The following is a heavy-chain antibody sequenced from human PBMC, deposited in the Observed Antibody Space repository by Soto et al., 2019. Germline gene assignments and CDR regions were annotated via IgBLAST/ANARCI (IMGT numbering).Heavy chain of an antibody. CDR2: ISYDGSNK. D-gene: IGHD6-6*01. V-gene: IGHV3-30*18. CDR3: AKDLQPGSSSPGALFY. Sequence: QVQLVESGGGVVQPGRSLRLSCAASGFTFSSYGMHWVRQAPGKGLEWVAVISYDGSNKYYADSVKGRFTISRDNSKNTLYLQMNSLRAEDTAVYYCAKDLQPGSSSPGALFYLGQGTLVTVSS. CDR1: GFTFSSYG. J-gene: IGHJ4*02.